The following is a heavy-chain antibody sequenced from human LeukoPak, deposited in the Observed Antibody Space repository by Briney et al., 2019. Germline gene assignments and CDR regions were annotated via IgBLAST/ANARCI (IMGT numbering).Heavy chain of an antibody. D-gene: IGHD4-23*01. CDR2: IYYSGTT. V-gene: IGHV4-39*01. CDR1: GGSISSSSEY. Sequence: NPSETLSLTCTISGGSISSSSEYCGWIRQPPGKGLEWIGTIYYSGTTYYNPSLKSRVTISVDTSKSQFSLKLSSVTAADTAVYYCARPYGGNPGYFDYWGQGTLVTVSS. CDR3: ARPYGGNPGYFDY. J-gene: IGHJ4*02.